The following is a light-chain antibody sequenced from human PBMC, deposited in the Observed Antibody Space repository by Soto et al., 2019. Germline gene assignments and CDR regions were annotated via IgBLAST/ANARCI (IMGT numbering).Light chain of an antibody. CDR1: QSISSW. V-gene: IGKV1-5*03. CDR2: KAS. CDR3: QQDNNFRT. Sequence: DIQMTQSPSTLSASVGDRVTITCRASQSISSWLAWYQQKPGKAPKLLIYKASSLESGVPSRFSGSGSGTEFTLTISSLQPDDFATYYCQQDNNFRTFGQGTKVAIK. J-gene: IGKJ1*01.